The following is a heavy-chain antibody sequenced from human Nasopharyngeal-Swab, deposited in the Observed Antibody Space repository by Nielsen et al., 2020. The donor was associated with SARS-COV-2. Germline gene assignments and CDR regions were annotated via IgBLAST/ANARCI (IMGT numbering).Heavy chain of an antibody. CDR1: GFPFSTYG. CDR2: ISGRGDNT. D-gene: IGHD6-13*01. V-gene: IGHV3-48*02. J-gene: IGHJ4*02. Sequence: GESLKISCAASGFPFSTYGMSWVRQAPGKGLEWVSSISGRGDNTYYADSVKGRFTISRDNAKNSLSLQMNSLRDEDTAMYYCARDDTSTWYRVSADWGQGTLVTVSS. CDR3: ARDDTSTWYRVSAD.